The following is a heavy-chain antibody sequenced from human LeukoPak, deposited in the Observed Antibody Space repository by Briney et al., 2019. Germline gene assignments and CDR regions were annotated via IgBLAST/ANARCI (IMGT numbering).Heavy chain of an antibody. D-gene: IGHD3-22*01. Sequence: ASVKVSCKASGYTFTGYYIHWVRQTPGQGLEWMGRFSPSSGSTNYAQKFQGRVTMTRDTSISTAYMELRRLGSDDTAVYYCAREGDNSGYQPFDYWGQGTLITASS. CDR3: AREGDNSGYQPFDY. V-gene: IGHV1-2*06. CDR2: FSPSSGST. J-gene: IGHJ4*02. CDR1: GYTFTGYY.